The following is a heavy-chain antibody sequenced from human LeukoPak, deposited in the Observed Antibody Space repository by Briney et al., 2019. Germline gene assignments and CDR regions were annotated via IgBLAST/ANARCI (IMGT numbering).Heavy chain of an antibody. J-gene: IGHJ6*03. V-gene: IGHV3-7*01. D-gene: IGHD3-10*01. CDR1: GFSFSSYW. CDR2: ISQDESER. CDR3: ARLSAYYYGSYFYYYMDV. Sequence: GGSLRLSCEGSGFSFSSYWMTWVRQLPGKGPEWVANISQDESERYFADSVKGRFTISRDNAKKSVYLHMSSLRAEDTALYYCARLSAYYYGSYFYYYMDVWGKGTTVTVSS.